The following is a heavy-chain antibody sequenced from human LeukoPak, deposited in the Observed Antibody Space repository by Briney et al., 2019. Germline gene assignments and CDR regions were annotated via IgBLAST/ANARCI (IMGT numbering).Heavy chain of an antibody. D-gene: IGHD3-10*01. J-gene: IGHJ4*02. Sequence: VASVKVSCKASGYTFTSNGISWVRQAPGQGLEWMAWISTYNGNTNYAQKLQGRVTMTTDTSTSTAYMELTSLTSDDTAVYYCARDYYGSGSYPYFDYWGQGTLVTVSS. CDR3: ARDYYGSGSYPYFDY. V-gene: IGHV1-18*01. CDR1: GYTFTSNG. CDR2: ISTYNGNT.